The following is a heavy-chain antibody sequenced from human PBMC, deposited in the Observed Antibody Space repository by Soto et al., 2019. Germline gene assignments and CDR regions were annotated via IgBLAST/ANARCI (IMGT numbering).Heavy chain of an antibody. J-gene: IGHJ4*02. D-gene: IGHD6-19*01. V-gene: IGHV2-5*01. Sequence: QITLKESGPTLVKPTQTLTLTCTFSGFSLSTSGVGVGWIRQPPGKALEWLAVIHWNDDNHYSPSLTSRLTITKDTSKNPVVLTMTNIDPVDTATYYCAYRRVAVGLNYWGQGTLVTVSS. CDR3: AYRRVAVGLNY. CDR2: IHWNDDN. CDR1: GFSLSTSGVG.